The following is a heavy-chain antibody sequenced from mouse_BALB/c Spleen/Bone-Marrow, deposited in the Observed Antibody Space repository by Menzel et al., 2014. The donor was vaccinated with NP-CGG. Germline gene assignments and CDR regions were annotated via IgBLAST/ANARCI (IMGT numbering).Heavy chain of an antibody. CDR2: IDPSTGRT. CDR3: ARINGYGY. Sequence: QVQLKESGAELVKPGASVKLSCKASGYTFTSYWMHWVKQRPGQGLEWIGEIDPSTGRTDYNKKFKSQATLTVDKSSSTAYMHLSSLTSEDSAVYYCARINGYGYWGQGTTLTVSS. J-gene: IGHJ2*01. CDR1: GYTFTSYW. D-gene: IGHD2-2*01. V-gene: IGHV1S81*02.